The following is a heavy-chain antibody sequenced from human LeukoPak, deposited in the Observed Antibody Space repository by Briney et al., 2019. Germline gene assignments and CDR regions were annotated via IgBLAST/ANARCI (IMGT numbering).Heavy chain of an antibody. CDR3: ARLQSPGYSSGWYWYFDL. D-gene: IGHD6-19*01. Sequence: GASVTVSCKASGYTFTSYGISGVRQAPAQGLEWMGWISAYNGNTNYAQKLQGRVTMTTDTSTSTAYMELRSLRSDDTAVYYCARLQSPGYSSGWYWYFDLWGRGTLVTVSS. J-gene: IGHJ2*01. CDR2: ISAYNGNT. CDR1: GYTFTSYG. V-gene: IGHV1-18*01.